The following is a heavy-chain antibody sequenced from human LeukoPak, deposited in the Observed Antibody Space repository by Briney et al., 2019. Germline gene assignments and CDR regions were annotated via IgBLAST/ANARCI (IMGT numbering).Heavy chain of an antibody. V-gene: IGHV4-4*09. D-gene: IGHD2-2*01. CDR2: IYTSGST. CDR3: ARQRGDCSSTTCYFDY. Sequence: SETLSLTCAVYGGSFSGYYWSWIRQPPGKGLEWIGYIYTSGSTNYDPSLKSRVTISVDTSKNQFSLKLTSVTAADTAVYYCARQRGDCSSTTCYFDYWGQGTLVTVSS. CDR1: GGSFSGYY. J-gene: IGHJ4*02.